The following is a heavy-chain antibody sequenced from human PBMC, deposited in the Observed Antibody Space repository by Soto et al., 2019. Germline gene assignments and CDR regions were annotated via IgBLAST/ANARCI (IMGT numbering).Heavy chain of an antibody. CDR2: ISGIGSST. J-gene: IGHJ4*02. CDR3: AKDREALVRGAHFDY. V-gene: IGHV3-23*01. Sequence: GGSLILSCAASGFAFSNYAMSWVRQAPGKGLEWVSTISGIGSSTYYADSVKGRFAISSDSSKNTLYLQMHRLRAEDSAIYYYAKDREALVRGAHFDYWGLGTLVTVSS. CDR1: GFAFSNYA. D-gene: IGHD3-10*01.